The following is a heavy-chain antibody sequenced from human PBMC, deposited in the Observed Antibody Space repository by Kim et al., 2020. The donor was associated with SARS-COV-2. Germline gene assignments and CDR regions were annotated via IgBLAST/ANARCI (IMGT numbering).Heavy chain of an antibody. Sequence: ASVKVSCKTSGYTFTDYYLHWVRQAPGQGLEWRGWINPNSGDTSYAQKFQGRVTMTRDTSIKTIYMEVTRLTSDDTAVFYCARYLPRVDYFDNWGQGTLVTVSS. CDR3: ARYLPRVDYFDN. D-gene: IGHD2-2*01. CDR1: GYTFTDYY. V-gene: IGHV1-2*02. CDR2: INPNSGDT. J-gene: IGHJ4*02.